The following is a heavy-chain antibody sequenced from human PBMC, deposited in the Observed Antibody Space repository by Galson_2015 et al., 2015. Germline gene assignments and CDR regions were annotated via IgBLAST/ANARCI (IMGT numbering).Heavy chain of an antibody. CDR2: MYSGGAT. Sequence: SLRLSCAASGFTVSDNYMSWFRQAPGKGLEWVSVMYSGGATYYADSMKGRFTISRDRSKNMVYLQMNSLRVEDTAVYYRARDRRDADNYWGQGTRVTVSS. D-gene: IGHD5-24*01. CDR3: ARDRRDADNY. J-gene: IGHJ4*02. V-gene: IGHV3-53*01. CDR1: GFTVSDNY.